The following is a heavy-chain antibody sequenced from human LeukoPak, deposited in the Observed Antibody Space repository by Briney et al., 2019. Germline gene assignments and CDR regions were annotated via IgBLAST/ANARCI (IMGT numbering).Heavy chain of an antibody. J-gene: IGHJ4*02. D-gene: IGHD3-22*01. CDR1: GFDFGAYD. CDR2: FAGSDTTT. Sequence: GGSLRLSCAASGFDFGAYDMNWVRQAPGKGLEWVAYFAGSDTTTYYADSVKGRFTISRDNARNSLYLQMNSLRAEDTALYYCTTLGYHLDSWGQGTLVTVSS. V-gene: IGHV3-48*03. CDR3: TTLGYHLDS.